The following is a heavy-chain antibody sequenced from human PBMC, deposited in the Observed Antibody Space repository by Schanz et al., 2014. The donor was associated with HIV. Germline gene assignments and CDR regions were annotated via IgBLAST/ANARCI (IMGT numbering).Heavy chain of an antibody. CDR1: GGTFSTFA. CDR3: ARDHGKDL. CDR2: IIPIFGTA. J-gene: IGHJ5*02. D-gene: IGHD1-1*01. V-gene: IGHV1-69*13. Sequence: QVQLVQSGGEVKKPGGSVMLSCKASGGTFSTFAITWVRQAPGQGLEWMGGIIPIFGTANYAQKFQGRVTVTADESTSTVYMELHSLRSDDTAVYYCARDHGKDLWGQGSLIIVSS.